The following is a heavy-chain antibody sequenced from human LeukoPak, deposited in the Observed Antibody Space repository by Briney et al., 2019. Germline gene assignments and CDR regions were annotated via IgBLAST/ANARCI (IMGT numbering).Heavy chain of an antibody. V-gene: IGHV4-59*01. CDR3: AKSTYSSSSIDY. CDR2: IYYSGST. D-gene: IGHD6-6*01. CDR1: GGSISSYY. J-gene: IGHJ4*02. Sequence: SETLSLTCTVSGGSISSYYWSWIPQPPGKGLEWIGYIYYSGSTNYNPSLKSRVTISVDTSKNQFSLKLSSVTAADTAVYYCAKSTYSSSSIDYWGQGTLVTVSS.